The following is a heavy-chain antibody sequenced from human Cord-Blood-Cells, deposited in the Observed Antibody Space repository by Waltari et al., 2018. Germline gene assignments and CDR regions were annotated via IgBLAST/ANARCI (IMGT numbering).Heavy chain of an antibody. CDR3: ARRGIAARPAFDI. D-gene: IGHD6-6*01. CDR1: GGSFSGYY. J-gene: IGHJ3*02. CDR2: INHSGST. V-gene: IGHV4-34*01. Sequence: QVQLQQWGAGLLKPSETLSLTCAVYGGSFSGYYWSWIRQPPGKGLEWIGEINHSGSTNYNPSLKSRVTISVDTSKNQFSLKLSSVTAADTAVYYCARRGIAARPAFDIWGQGTMVTVSS.